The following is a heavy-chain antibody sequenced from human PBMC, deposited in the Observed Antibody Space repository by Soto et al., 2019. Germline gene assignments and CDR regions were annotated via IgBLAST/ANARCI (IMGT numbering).Heavy chain of an antibody. CDR1: GYSFTSFW. Sequence: EVQLVQSGAEVKKPGESLKISCKGSGYSFTSFWIGWVRQMPGKGLEWMGIIYPGDSDTRYSPSFQGQVTISADKSISTAYLQWSSLKASDTAMYYCARADIISGSYYAFDIWGQGTILTVSS. D-gene: IGHD1-26*01. V-gene: IGHV5-51*01. CDR3: ARADIISGSYYAFDI. J-gene: IGHJ3*02. CDR2: IYPGDSDT.